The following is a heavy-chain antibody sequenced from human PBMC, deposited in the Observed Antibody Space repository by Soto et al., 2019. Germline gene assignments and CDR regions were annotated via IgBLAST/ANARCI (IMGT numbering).Heavy chain of an antibody. J-gene: IGHJ5*02. D-gene: IGHD2-15*01. CDR2: ISAYNGNT. V-gene: IGHV1-18*01. CDR1: GYTFTSYG. Sequence: QVQLVQSGAEVKKPGASVKVSCKASGYTFTSYGISWVRQAPGQGLEWMGWISAYNGNTNYAQKLQGRVTMTTDTATSTAYMELRSLRSDDTAVYYCARDASVVAATPVAWFDPWGQGTLVTVSS. CDR3: ARDASVVAATPVAWFDP.